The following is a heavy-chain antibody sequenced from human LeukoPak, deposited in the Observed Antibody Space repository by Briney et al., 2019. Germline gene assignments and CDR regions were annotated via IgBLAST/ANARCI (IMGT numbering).Heavy chain of an antibody. Sequence: GGSLRLSCAASGFTFNDYFISWIRQAPGKGLQWVSYMTSGGRTIYYADSVRGRFTISSDNAKTSLYLQMSDLTAEVTAVYYCARIKYTSTWNYYFDYWGQGTLVTVSS. D-gene: IGHD6-13*01. J-gene: IGHJ4*02. CDR3: ARIKYTSTWNYYFDY. V-gene: IGHV3-11*04. CDR1: GFTFNDYF. CDR2: MTSGGRTI.